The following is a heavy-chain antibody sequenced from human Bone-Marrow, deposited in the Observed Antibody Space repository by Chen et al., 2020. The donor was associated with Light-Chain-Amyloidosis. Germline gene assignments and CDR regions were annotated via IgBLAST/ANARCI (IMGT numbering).Heavy chain of an antibody. V-gene: IGHV4-39*01. D-gene: IGHD6-19*01. CDR2: VYYRENT. CDR1: GGSVSGSSYY. Sequence: QLQLQESGPRLVKPSETLSLTCTVSGGSVSGSSYYWGWIRQPPGKGLEWVGSVYYRENTYYNPSLKSRLAISVDTSKRHFSLNLTSVTAADSGIYYCARHSGQDWLVQGFDYWGQGILVTVSS. J-gene: IGHJ4*02. CDR3: ARHSGQDWLVQGFDY.